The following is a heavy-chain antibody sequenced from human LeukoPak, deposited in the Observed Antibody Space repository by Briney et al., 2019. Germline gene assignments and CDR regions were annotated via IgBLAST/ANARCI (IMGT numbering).Heavy chain of an antibody. CDR1: GFTFSTYN. CDR3: ARGDSTVTTRTSRRGYYYYYYMDV. V-gene: IGHV3-21*01. J-gene: IGHJ6*03. D-gene: IGHD4-17*01. CDR2: ITTSSSYI. Sequence: EGSLRLSCAASGFTFSTYNMNWVRQAPGKGLEWVSSITTSSSYIYYADSVKGRFTISRDNAKNSLFLQMNSLRPEDTAVYYCARGDSTVTTRTSRRGYYYYYYMDVWGKGTTVTVSS.